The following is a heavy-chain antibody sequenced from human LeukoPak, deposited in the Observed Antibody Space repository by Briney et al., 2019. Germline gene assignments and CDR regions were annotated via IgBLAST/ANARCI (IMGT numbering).Heavy chain of an antibody. Sequence: SETLSLTCTVSGGSVATDTYYWAWIRQPPGKGLEWIANIFYNGNTYYNSSLKSRATISIDTSKNQFSLRLTSVTAADTAVYYCARQTGSGLFILPGGQGTLVTVSS. J-gene: IGHJ4*02. V-gene: IGHV4-39*01. CDR1: GGSVATDTYY. D-gene: IGHD3/OR15-3a*01. CDR2: IFYNGNT. CDR3: ARQTGSGLFILP.